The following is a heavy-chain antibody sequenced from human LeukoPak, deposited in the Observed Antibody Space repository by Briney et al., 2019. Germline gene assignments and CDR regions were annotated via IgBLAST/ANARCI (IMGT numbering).Heavy chain of an antibody. Sequence: GGSLRLSCAASGFTVSSYAMSWVRQAPGKGLEWVSAISGSGGSTYYADSVKGRFTISRDNSKNTLYLQMNSLRAEDTAVYYCAKAPRVRVYFDYWGQGTLVTVSS. CDR2: ISGSGGST. CDR1: GFTVSSYA. V-gene: IGHV3-23*01. D-gene: IGHD1-1*01. CDR3: AKAPRVRVYFDY. J-gene: IGHJ4*02.